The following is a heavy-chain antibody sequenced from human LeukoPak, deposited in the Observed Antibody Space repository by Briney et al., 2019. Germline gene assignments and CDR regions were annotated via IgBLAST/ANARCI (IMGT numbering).Heavy chain of an antibody. CDR3: AKDLGTYYDFWSGYYFFDY. Sequence: GGSLRLSCTASGFTFSSYAMSWVRQAPGKGLEWVLAISGSGGSTYYADSVKGRFTISRDNSKDTLYLQMNSLRAEDTAVYYCAKDLGTYYDFWSGYYFFDYWGQGTLVTVSS. V-gene: IGHV3-23*01. CDR2: ISGSGGST. J-gene: IGHJ4*02. CDR1: GFTFSSYA. D-gene: IGHD3-3*01.